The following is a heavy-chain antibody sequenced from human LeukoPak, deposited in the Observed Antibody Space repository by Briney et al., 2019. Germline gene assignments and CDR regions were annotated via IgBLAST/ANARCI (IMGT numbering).Heavy chain of an antibody. CDR2: INSDGSST. CDR3: ASWPGGWYGEDS. Sequence: GGSLRLSCAASGFTFSSYWMHWVRQAPGKGLVWVSRINSDGSSTSYADSVKGRFTISRDTSKNTLYLQMNSLRAEDTAVYYCASWPGGWYGEDSWGQGSLVTVSS. V-gene: IGHV3-74*01. D-gene: IGHD6-19*01. J-gene: IGHJ4*02. CDR1: GFTFSSYW.